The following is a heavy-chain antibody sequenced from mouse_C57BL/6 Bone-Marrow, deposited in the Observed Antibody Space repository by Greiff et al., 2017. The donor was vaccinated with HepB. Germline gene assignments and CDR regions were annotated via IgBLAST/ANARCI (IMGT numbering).Heavy chain of an antibody. V-gene: IGHV1-39*01. CDR3: ARGNGSSYWYFDV. Sequence: VHVKQSGPELVKPGASVKISCKASGYSFTDYNMNWVKQSNGKSLEWIGVINPNYGTTSYNQKFKGKATLTVDQSSSTAYMQLNSLTSEDSAVYYCARGNGSSYWYFDVWGTGTTVTVSS. CDR2: INPNYGTT. J-gene: IGHJ1*03. D-gene: IGHD1-1*01. CDR1: GYSFTDYN.